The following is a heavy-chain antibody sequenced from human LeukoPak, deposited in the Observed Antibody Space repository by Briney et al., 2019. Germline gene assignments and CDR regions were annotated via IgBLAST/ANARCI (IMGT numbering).Heavy chain of an antibody. D-gene: IGHD6-19*01. Sequence: GASVTVSCKASGYTFTSYDINWVRQATGQGLEWMGWMNPNSGNTGYAQKFQGRVTMTRNTSISTAYMELSSLRSEDTAVYYCARGYSSGWTWYYYYYYGMDVWGQGTTVTVSS. CDR1: GYTFTSYD. V-gene: IGHV1-8*01. CDR2: MNPNSGNT. CDR3: ARGYSSGWTWYYYYYYGMDV. J-gene: IGHJ6*02.